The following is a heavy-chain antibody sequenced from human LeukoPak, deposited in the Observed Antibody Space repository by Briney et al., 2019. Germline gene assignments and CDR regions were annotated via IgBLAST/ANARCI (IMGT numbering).Heavy chain of an antibody. D-gene: IGHD2/OR15-2a*01. Sequence: PGGSLRLSCAASGFTFSSYWMHWVRQAPGKGLVWVSRINSDGSSTSYADSAKGRFTISRDNAKNTLYLQMNSLRAEDTAVYYCARDRPLLAFDIWGQGTMVTVSS. CDR3: ARDRPLLAFDI. J-gene: IGHJ3*02. CDR1: GFTFSSYW. CDR2: INSDGSST. V-gene: IGHV3-74*01.